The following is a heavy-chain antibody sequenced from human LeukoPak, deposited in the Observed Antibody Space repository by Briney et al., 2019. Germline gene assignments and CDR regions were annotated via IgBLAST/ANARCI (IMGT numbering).Heavy chain of an antibody. J-gene: IGHJ4*02. CDR1: GGTFSSYA. CDR3: ARYSDYHRYFDY. CDR2: IIPILGTA. Sequence: SVKVSCKASGGTFSSYAISWVRQAPGQGLEWMGGIIPILGTANYAQKFQGRVTITADESTSTAYMELSSLRSEDTAVYYCARYSDYHRYFDYWGQGTLVTVSS. V-gene: IGHV1-69*01. D-gene: IGHD2-15*01.